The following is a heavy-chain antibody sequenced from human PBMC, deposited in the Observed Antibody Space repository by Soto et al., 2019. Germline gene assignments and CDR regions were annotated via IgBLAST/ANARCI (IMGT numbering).Heavy chain of an antibody. CDR2: IIIGSGQT. CDR1: GYTFTNSA. J-gene: IGHJ3*02. V-gene: IGHV1-58*01. Sequence: QMQVVQSGPEVREPGTSVKVSCKTSGYTFTNSAVHWVRQARGQRLEWIGWIIIGSGQTKYAQKLQGRITITRDMATGTAYMGLSCLRSGDRANYYWAAELCSGVRCGSFDIWGQGTMVTVSS. CDR3: AAELCSGVRCGSFDI. D-gene: IGHD2-15*01.